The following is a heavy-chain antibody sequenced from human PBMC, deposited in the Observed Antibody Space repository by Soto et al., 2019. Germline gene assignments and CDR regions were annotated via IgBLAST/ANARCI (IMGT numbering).Heavy chain of an antibody. Sequence: GGSLRLSCAASGFTFSSYWMHWVRQAPGKGLVWVSRINSDGSSTSYADSVKGRFTISRDNSKNTLYLQMNSLRAEDTAVYYCAKDPQGVAVAGTFDYWGQGTLVTVSS. CDR3: AKDPQGVAVAGTFDY. V-gene: IGHV3-74*01. CDR1: GFTFSSYW. CDR2: INSDGSST. D-gene: IGHD6-19*01. J-gene: IGHJ4*02.